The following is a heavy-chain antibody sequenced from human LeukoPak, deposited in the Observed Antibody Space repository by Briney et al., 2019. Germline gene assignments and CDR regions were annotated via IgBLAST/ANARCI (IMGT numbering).Heavy chain of an antibody. CDR2: ISGDGGKK. Sequence: PGGCMSLSCVDCGFGFSSFGRQWVRRAPGRALEGVAVISGDGGKKYYADCVEGRFTKSRDNYKNTLYLQTNSLRPADTAIYYCVAGRFGHNWNDALDYWGQGTLVTVSS. CDR1: GFGFSSFG. D-gene: IGHD1-1*01. J-gene: IGHJ4*02. V-gene: IGHV3-30*03. CDR3: VAGRFGHNWNDALDY.